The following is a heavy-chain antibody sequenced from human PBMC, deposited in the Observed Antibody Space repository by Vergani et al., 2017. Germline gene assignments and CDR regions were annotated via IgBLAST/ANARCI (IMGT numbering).Heavy chain of an antibody. CDR2: ISSSSSYI. CDR1: GFTFSSYS. V-gene: IGHV3-21*04. Sequence: EVQLVESGGGLVKPGGSLRLSCAASGFTFSSYSMNWVRQAPGKGLEWVSSISSSSSYIYYADSVKGRFTISRDNAKNTLYLQMNSLRAEDTAVYYCAKWPGDSIDYWGQGTLVTVSS. D-gene: IGHD2-21*02. CDR3: AKWPGDSIDY. J-gene: IGHJ4*02.